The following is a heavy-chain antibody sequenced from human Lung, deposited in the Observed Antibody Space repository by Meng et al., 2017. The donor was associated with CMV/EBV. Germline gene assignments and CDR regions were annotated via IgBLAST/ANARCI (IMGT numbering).Heavy chain of an antibody. CDR3: ARAQYYYDSSAFFEY. CDR2: IYHSGTT. J-gene: IGHJ4*02. D-gene: IGHD3-22*01. CDR1: GGSINSGGYY. Sequence: SETLSLTCTVSGGSINSGGYYWSWIRQHPGKGLEWIGHIYHSGTTSYNPSLKSRVSISVDTSKKQFSLKLSSTTAGDTAVYYCARAQYYYDSSAFFEYWGQGALVTVSS. V-gene: IGHV4-31*03.